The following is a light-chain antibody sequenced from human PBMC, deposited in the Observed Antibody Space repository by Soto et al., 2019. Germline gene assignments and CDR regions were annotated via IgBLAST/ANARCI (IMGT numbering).Light chain of an antibody. CDR3: QQYGSSPFT. V-gene: IGKV3-20*01. J-gene: IGKJ4*01. CDR1: QTVSSNY. CDR2: GAS. Sequence: DMVLTQSPGTLSSSPGERATLSCRASQTVSSNYLSWYQQKPGQTPRLLIYGASSRAAGIPDRFSGSGSGTDFTLTISRLETEDFAVYYGQQYGSSPFTFGGGTKVEIK.